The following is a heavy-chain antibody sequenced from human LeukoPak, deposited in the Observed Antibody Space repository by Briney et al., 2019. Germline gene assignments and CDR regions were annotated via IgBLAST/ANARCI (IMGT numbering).Heavy chain of an antibody. CDR3: ARGPPDPELPYYYYYMDV. CDR1: RYTFTGYY. V-gene: IGHV1-2*02. J-gene: IGHJ6*03. CDR2: TNPNSGGT. D-gene: IGHD1-26*01. Sequence: ASVKVSCKASRYTFTGYYMYWVRQAPGQGLEWMGWTNPNSGGTNYAQKFQGRVTMTRDTSISTANMELSSLRSEDTAVYYCARGPPDPELPYYYYYMDVWGKGTTVTISS.